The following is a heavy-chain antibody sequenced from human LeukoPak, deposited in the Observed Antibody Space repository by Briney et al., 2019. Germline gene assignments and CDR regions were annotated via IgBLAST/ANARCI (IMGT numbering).Heavy chain of an antibody. Sequence: SETLSLTCTVSGGTISSSSYYWGWVRQPPGKGLEWIGTIYYSGSTYYNPSLKSRVTMSVDTSKNQFSLKLTSVTAADTAVYYCANAASYSVDYWGQGTLVTVSS. V-gene: IGHV4-39*01. CDR1: GGTISSSSYY. CDR3: ANAASYSVDY. J-gene: IGHJ4*02. CDR2: IYYSGST. D-gene: IGHD1-26*01.